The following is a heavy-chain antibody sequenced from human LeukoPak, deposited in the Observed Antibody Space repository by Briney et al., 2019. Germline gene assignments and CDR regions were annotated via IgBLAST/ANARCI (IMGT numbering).Heavy chain of an antibody. V-gene: IGHV3-23*01. CDR3: ANPPNLYGGNPDIN. Sequence: GGSLRLSCAASGFAFGSYAMSWVRQAPGKGLEWVSAISGSGGSTYYADSVKGRFTISRDNSKNTLYLQMNSLRAEDTAVYYCANPPNLYGGNPDINWGQGTLVTVSS. J-gene: IGHJ4*02. CDR2: ISGSGGST. D-gene: IGHD4-23*01. CDR1: GFAFGSYA.